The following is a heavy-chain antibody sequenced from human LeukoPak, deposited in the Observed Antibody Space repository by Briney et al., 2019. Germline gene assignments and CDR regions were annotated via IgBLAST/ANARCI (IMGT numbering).Heavy chain of an antibody. CDR2: INPSGGST. D-gene: IGHD3-3*01. J-gene: IGHJ4*02. CDR3: ARAPITIFGVVSIDY. V-gene: IGHV1-46*01. Sequence: ASVKVSCKASGYTFTSYYMHWVRQAPGQGLEWMGIINPSGGSTSYAQKFQGRVTMTGDTSTSTVYMELSSLRSEDTAVYYCARAPITIFGVVSIDYWGQGTLVTVSS. CDR1: GYTFTSYY.